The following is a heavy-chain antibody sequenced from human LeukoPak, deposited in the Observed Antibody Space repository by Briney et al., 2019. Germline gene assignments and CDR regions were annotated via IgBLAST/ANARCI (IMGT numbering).Heavy chain of an antibody. CDR1: GFIVSTNY. Sequence: PGGSLRLSCVASGFIVSTNYMSWVRQAPGKGLECVSVIYTGGNTYYADSVKGRFIISRDTSKNTLYLQMNSLRAEDTAVYYCARGGVVTRFFDFWGQGALVTVSS. CDR3: ARGGVVTRFFDF. D-gene: IGHD3-3*01. J-gene: IGHJ4*02. V-gene: IGHV3-53*01. CDR2: IYTGGNT.